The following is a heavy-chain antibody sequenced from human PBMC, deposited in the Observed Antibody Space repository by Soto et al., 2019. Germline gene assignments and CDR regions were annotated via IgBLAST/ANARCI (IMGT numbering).Heavy chain of an antibody. CDR3: ARGGGTILAPLP. CDR1: GYTFTGYF. CDR2: INPNSGAT. J-gene: IGHJ5*02. Sequence: ASVKVSCKASGYTFTGYFMHWVRQAPGQGLEWMGCINPNSGATKYAQKFQGRVTLTRDTSINTAYMEMSMLRSDDTAVYYCARGGGTILAPLPWGQGTLVTVSS. D-gene: IGHD3-3*01. V-gene: IGHV1-2*02.